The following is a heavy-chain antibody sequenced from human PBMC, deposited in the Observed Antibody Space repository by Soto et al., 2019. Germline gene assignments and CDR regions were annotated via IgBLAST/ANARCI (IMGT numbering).Heavy chain of an antibody. V-gene: IGHV3-23*01. D-gene: IGHD6-13*01. CDR1: GFTFSSYA. CDR3: AKDLAAAERGSKPYAYDYSYGMDV. J-gene: IGHJ6*02. Sequence: EVQLLESGGGLVQPGGSLGLSCAASGFTFSSYAMSWVRQAPGKRLGWVSAVSGSGGSTYYADSVKGRFTISRDNSKNTRYLQINSLRAEDTAVYYCAKDLAAAERGSKPYAYDYSYGMDVWGQGTTLTVSS. CDR2: VSGSGGST.